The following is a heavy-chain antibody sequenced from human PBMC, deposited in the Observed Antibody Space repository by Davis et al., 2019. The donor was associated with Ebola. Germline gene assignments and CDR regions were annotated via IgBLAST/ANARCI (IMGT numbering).Heavy chain of an antibody. CDR1: GFTFSSYG. CDR3: AREGGNDYQYYYYYYGMDV. J-gene: IGHJ6*02. D-gene: IGHD4-11*01. Sequence: SCAASGFTFSSYGMHWVHQAPGKGLEWVAVIWYDGSNKYYADSVKGRFTISRDNAKNSLYLQMNSLRAEDTAVYYCAREGGNDYQYYYYYYGMDVWGQGTTVTVSS. CDR2: IWYDGSNK. V-gene: IGHV3-33*01.